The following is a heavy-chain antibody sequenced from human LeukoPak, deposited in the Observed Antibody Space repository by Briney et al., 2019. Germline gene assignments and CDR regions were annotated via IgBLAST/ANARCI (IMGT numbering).Heavy chain of an antibody. D-gene: IGHD4-17*01. CDR2: IYTSGST. CDR1: GGSISSGSYY. CDR3: ARTSVTTYYFDY. Sequence: SETLSLTCTVSGGSISSGSYYWSWTRQPAGKGLEWIGRIYTSGSTNYNPSLKSRVTISVDTSKNQFSLKLSSVTAADTAVYYCARTSVTTYYFDYWGQGTLVTVSS. J-gene: IGHJ4*02. V-gene: IGHV4-61*02.